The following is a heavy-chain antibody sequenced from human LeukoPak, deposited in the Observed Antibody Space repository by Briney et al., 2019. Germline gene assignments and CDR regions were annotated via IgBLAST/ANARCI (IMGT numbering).Heavy chain of an antibody. J-gene: IGHJ4*02. D-gene: IGHD4-11*01. CDR2: IYYGGST. CDR3: ARECRTVTTFLIDY. Sequence: SETLSLTCTVSGGSISSGDYYWSWIRQPPGKGLEWIGYIYYGGSTYYNPSLKSRVTISVDTSKNQFSLKLSSVTAADTAVYYCARECRTVTTFLIDYWGQGTLVTVSS. CDR1: GGSISSGDYY. V-gene: IGHV4-30-4*01.